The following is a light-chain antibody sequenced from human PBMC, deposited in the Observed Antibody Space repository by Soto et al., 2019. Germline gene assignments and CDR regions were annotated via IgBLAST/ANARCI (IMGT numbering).Light chain of an antibody. CDR2: TSG. V-gene: IGKV1-39*01. J-gene: IGKJ2*01. CDR1: QRITTY. CDR3: QQTYSTPYT. Sequence: IQMTQSPSSLSASVGDRVTITCRASQRITTYLNWYQQKPGEAPKLLISTSGTLQRGVPSRFSGSGSGTDFTLTSTDLRPEDSATYFDQQTYSTPYTFGQGTKLEIK.